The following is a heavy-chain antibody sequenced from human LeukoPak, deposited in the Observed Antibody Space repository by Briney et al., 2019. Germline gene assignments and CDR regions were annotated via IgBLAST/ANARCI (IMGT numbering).Heavy chain of an antibody. V-gene: IGHV1-24*01. CDR1: GYTLTELS. Sequence: ASVKVSCKVSGYTLTELSMHWVRQPPGKGLEWMGGFDPEDGETIYAQKFQGRVTMTEDTSTDTAYMVLSSLRSEDTAVYYCATGISIAAAGTYKGYYFDYWGQGTLVTVSS. D-gene: IGHD6-13*01. J-gene: IGHJ4*02. CDR3: ATGISIAAAGTYKGYYFDY. CDR2: FDPEDGET.